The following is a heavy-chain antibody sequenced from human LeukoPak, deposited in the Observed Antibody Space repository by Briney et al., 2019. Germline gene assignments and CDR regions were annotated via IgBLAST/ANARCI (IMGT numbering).Heavy chain of an antibody. CDR1: GGXITSYY. CDR2: IYSSGNT. V-gene: IGHV4-59*08. Sequence: SETLSLTCTVSGGXITSYYCSWIRQPPGKGLEWIGYIYSSGNTNYNPSLKSRVTVSVDTSKNQFSLKLTSVTAADTAVYYCARHRSGSGYYSFFESWGQGTLVTVSS. CDR3: ARHRSGSGYYSFFES. D-gene: IGHD3-22*01. J-gene: IGHJ4*02.